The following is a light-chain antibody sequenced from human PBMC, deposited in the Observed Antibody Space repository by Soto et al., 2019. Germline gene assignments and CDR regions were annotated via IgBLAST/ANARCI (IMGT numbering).Light chain of an antibody. CDR2: DAP. CDR1: QTVYNN. V-gene: IGKV3-15*01. J-gene: IGKJ4*01. CDR3: QQCINWPLT. Sequence: EIVMTQSPATLSASPGEGSTLSCKAGQTVYNNLAWYQQRPGQPPRLLIYDAPTRATGISARFSGSGYGTEFTLTISSLQSEDFAVYCCQQCINWPLTFGRGTKVEIK.